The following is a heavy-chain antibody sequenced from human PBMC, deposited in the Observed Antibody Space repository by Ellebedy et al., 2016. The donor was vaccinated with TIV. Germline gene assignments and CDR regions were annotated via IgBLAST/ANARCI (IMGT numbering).Heavy chain of an antibody. CDR3: ARGLFGELLSYYMDV. Sequence: AASVKVSCKASGYTFTSYGITWVRQAPGQGLEWMGCISAYNGDTNYAQKLQGRVTLTTDTSTSTAYMELRSLRSDDTAVYYCARGLFGELLSYYMDVWGKGTTVTVSS. J-gene: IGHJ6*03. CDR2: ISAYNGDT. D-gene: IGHD3-10*02. V-gene: IGHV1-18*01. CDR1: GYTFTSYG.